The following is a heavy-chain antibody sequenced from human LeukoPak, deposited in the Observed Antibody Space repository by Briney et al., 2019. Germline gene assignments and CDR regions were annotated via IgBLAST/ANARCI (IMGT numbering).Heavy chain of an antibody. J-gene: IGHJ4*02. D-gene: IGHD4/OR15-4a*01. CDR3: ARRKEVQTTFDY. V-gene: IGHV3-7*01. Sequence: PSETLSLTCSVSGGSIISSSYYWGWVRQAPGKGLEWVANIKEDGGETYYVDSVKGRFTISRDNAKNSLDLQMNSLRDEDTAVYYCARRKEVQTTFDYWGQGTLVTVSS. CDR2: IKEDGGET. CDR1: GGSIISSSYY.